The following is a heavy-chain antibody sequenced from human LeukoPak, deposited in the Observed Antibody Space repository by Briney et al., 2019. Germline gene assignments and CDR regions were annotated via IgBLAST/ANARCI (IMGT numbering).Heavy chain of an antibody. J-gene: IGHJ6*02. CDR3: ARGPERTGVGTRYYYDMDV. Sequence: GGSLRLSCAASGFTFSNYWMSWVRQAPGKGLEWVANTKQCETEKHYADSVKGRFTISRDNSKNTLYLQMNSLRAEDTAVYYCARGPERTGVGTRYYYDMDVWGQGTTVTVSS. CDR1: GFTFSNYW. V-gene: IGHV3-7*02. CDR2: TKQCETEK. D-gene: IGHD2-8*01.